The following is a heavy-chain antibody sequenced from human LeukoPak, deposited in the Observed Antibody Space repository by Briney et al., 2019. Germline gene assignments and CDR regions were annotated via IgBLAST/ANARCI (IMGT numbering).Heavy chain of an antibody. CDR1: GGSISSGGYY. J-gene: IGHJ4*02. D-gene: IGHD5-24*01. V-gene: IGHV4-30-2*01. CDR3: ARVSRDGYNSKNFDY. Sequence: PSETLSLTCTVSGGSISSGGYYWSWIRQPPGKGLEWIGYIYHSGSTYYNPSLKSRVTISVDRSKNQFSLKLSSVTAADTAVYYCARVSRDGYNSKNFDYWGQGTLVTVSS. CDR2: IYHSGST.